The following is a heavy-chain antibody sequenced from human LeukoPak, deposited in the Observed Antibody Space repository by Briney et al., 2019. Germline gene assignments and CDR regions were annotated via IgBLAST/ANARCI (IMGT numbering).Heavy chain of an antibody. V-gene: IGHV4-38-2*02. J-gene: IGHJ6*03. Sequence: SETLSLTCTVSGYSICSGYYWGWIRQPPGKGLEWIGSIYHSGSTYYNPSLKSRVTISVDTSKNQFSLKLSSVTAADTAVYYCARGPLDCSGGSCYFYYYYYMDVWGKGTTVTVSS. CDR1: GYSICSGYY. CDR2: IYHSGST. CDR3: ARGPLDCSGGSCYFYYYYYMDV. D-gene: IGHD2-15*01.